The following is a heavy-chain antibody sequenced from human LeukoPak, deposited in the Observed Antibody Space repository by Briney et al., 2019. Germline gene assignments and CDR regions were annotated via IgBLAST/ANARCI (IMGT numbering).Heavy chain of an antibody. CDR3: ARAGKYYYGSGSYLN. J-gene: IGHJ4*02. CDR2: IYYSGST. V-gene: IGHV4-59*01. D-gene: IGHD3-10*01. Sequence: PSETLSLTCTVSGASISSYYWSWIRQPPGKGLEWIGYIYYSGSTNYNPSLRSRITISVDTSKNQFSLKLSSVTAADTAVYYCARAGKYYYGSGSYLNWGQGTLVTVSS. CDR1: GASISSYY.